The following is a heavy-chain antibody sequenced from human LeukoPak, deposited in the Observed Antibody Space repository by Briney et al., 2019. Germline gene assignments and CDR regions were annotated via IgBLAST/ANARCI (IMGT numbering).Heavy chain of an antibody. CDR2: INHSGST. CDR3: AKHFHGSGYVFDF. J-gene: IGHJ4*02. D-gene: IGHD6-13*01. V-gene: IGHV4-34*08. Sequence: SETLSLTCAVYGGTFSDYYWSWIRQPPGKGLEWIGEINHSGSTNYNPSLKSRVTISVDTSKDQFSLKLTSVTAADTAVYFCAKHFHGSGYVFDFWGQGTLVTVSS. CDR1: GGTFSDYY.